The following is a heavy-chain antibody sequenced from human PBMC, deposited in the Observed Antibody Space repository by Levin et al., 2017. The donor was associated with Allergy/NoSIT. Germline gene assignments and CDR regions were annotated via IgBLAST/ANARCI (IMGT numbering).Heavy chain of an antibody. J-gene: IGHJ2*01. CDR1: GFTFSSYA. Sequence: GESLKISCAASGFTFSSYAMSWVRQAPGKGLEWVSAISGSGGSTYYADSVKGRFTISRDNSKNTLYLQMNSLRAEDTAVYYCAKTMRLHLGELFVHYWYFDLWGRGTLVTVSS. D-gene: IGHD3-16*01. CDR3: AKTMRLHLGELFVHYWYFDL. CDR2: ISGSGGST. V-gene: IGHV3-23*01.